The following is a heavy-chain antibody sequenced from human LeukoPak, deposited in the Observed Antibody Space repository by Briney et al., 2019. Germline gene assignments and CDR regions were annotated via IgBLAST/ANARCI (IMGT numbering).Heavy chain of an antibody. V-gene: IGHV3-30*18. J-gene: IGHJ4*02. CDR1: GFTFSSYG. D-gene: IGHD6-13*01. Sequence: PGGSLRLSCAASGFTFSSYGMHWVRQAPGKGLEWVAVISYDGSNKYYADSVKGRFTISRDNSKNTLYLQMNGLRAEDTAVYYCAKMARGSSSWYWDYWGQGTLVTVSS. CDR2: ISYDGSNK. CDR3: AKMARGSSSWYWDY.